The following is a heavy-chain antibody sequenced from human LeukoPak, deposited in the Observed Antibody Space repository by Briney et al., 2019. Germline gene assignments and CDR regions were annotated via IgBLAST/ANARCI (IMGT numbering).Heavy chain of an antibody. Sequence: PGGSLRLSCAASGFTFSGYNMNWVRQAPGKGLEWVAFIRSSGSLIYYAESVKGRFTISRDNSRNSLYLQMNSPRVEDTAVYYCARNFYETTGFYYDAFDIWGQGTAVTVSS. CDR2: IRSSGSLI. CDR3: ARNFYETTGFYYDAFDI. CDR1: GFTFSGYN. D-gene: IGHD3-22*01. V-gene: IGHV3-48*04. J-gene: IGHJ3*02.